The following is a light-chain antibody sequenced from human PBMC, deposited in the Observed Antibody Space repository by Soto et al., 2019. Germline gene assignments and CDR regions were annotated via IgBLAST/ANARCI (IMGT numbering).Light chain of an antibody. CDR3: QQHSHWPPWT. Sequence: EVVLTQSPATLSLSPGERATLSCRASQNVRTFLDWYQQKPGQAPRLLIYAASNRATGIPDRFSGSGSGTDFNLTISSLEPEDFAVYYCQQHSHWPPWTFGQGTRVEIQ. J-gene: IGKJ1*01. CDR2: AAS. V-gene: IGKV3-11*01. CDR1: QNVRTF.